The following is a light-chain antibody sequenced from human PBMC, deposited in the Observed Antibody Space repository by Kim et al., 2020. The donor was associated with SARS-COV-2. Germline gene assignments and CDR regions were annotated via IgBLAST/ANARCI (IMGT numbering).Light chain of an antibody. J-gene: IGKJ2*01. V-gene: IGKV1D-16*01. Sequence: SASIGDRVNISCRASQGISSWLVWYQQKPGKAPKPLIYRASTLQSGVPSRFSGSGSGTHFTLTITSLQSEDFATYYCQQYQSFPYTFGRGTKLEI. CDR3: QQYQSFPYT. CDR2: RAS. CDR1: QGISSW.